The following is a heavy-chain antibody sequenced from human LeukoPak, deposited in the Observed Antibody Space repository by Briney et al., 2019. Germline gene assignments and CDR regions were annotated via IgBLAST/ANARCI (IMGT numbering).Heavy chain of an antibody. Sequence: GGSLRLSCVASGFAFSSYSMNWVRQAPGKGLEWISYSSGSGSTIYYADSVKGRFSISRDNAKNSLHLQMNSLRAEDTAVYYCATDRGWRTSGYYLYYFEYWGQGTLVTYSS. D-gene: IGHD3-3*01. V-gene: IGHV3-48*01. J-gene: IGHJ4*02. CDR2: SSGSGSTI. CDR3: ATDRGWRTSGYYLYYFEY. CDR1: GFAFSSYS.